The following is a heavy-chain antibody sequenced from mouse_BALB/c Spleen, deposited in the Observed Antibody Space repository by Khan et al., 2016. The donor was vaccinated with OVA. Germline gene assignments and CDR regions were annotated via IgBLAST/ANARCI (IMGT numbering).Heavy chain of an antibody. J-gene: IGHJ3*01. CDR1: GYTFTNYI. V-gene: IGHV1S136*01. D-gene: IGHD1-1*01. Sequence: VQLQQSGPELVKPGASVKMSCKASGYTFTNYIIHWVKQKPGQGLEWIGYINPYNDGTKYNEKFKGKATLTSDKSTSTAYMEPSGLTSEDSAVYYCTRDYGSCFWFAYWGQVTLVAVSA. CDR3: TRDYGSCFWFAY. CDR2: INPYNDGT.